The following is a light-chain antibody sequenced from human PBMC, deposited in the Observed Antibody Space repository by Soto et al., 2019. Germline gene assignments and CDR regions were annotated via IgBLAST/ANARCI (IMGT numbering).Light chain of an antibody. J-gene: IGLJ2*01. Sequence: QSALTQPASVSGSPGQSITISCTGTSSDIGGYNYVSWYQQHPGKAPKLIIYDVSNRPSGVSNRFSGSKSGNTASLAISGLQAEDEADYHCSAYTSSKTLVFGGGPKLTVL. V-gene: IGLV2-14*03. CDR3: SAYTSSKTLV. CDR1: SSDIGGYNY. CDR2: DVS.